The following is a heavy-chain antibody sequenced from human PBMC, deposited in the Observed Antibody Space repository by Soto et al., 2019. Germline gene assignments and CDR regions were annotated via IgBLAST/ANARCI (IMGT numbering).Heavy chain of an antibody. CDR3: ATDQY. CDR1: EFSSSGSW. V-gene: IGHV3-7*03. CDR2: INQDGDKS. Sequence: PGGSLRLSCAISEFSSSGSWMSWVRQAPGRGPEWVANINQDGDKSYYVDSVKGRFTISRDKAKSSLYLQMNTLRVEDTAVYYCATDQYWGQGTLVTVSS. J-gene: IGHJ4*02.